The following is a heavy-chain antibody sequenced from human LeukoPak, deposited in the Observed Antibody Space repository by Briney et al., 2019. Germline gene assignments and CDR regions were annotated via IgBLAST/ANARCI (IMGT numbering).Heavy chain of an antibody. D-gene: IGHD6-13*01. V-gene: IGHV3-30-3*01. J-gene: IGHJ4*02. Sequence: GGSLRLSCAASGFTFSSYAMHWVRQAPGKGLEWVAVISYDGSNKYYADSVKGRFTISRDNSKNTLYLQMNSLRTEDTAVYYCARDRQLDYFDYWGQGTLVTVSS. CDR2: ISYDGSNK. CDR1: GFTFSSYA. CDR3: ARDRQLDYFDY.